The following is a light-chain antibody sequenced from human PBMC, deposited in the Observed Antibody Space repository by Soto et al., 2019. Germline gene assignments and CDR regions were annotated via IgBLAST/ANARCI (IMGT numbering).Light chain of an antibody. Sequence: TQSPSSLSASVGDRVTITCRASQGISNYLAWYQQKPGQAPRLLIYDASNRATGIPARFSGSGSGTDFTLTISSLEPEDFAVYYCQQRSNWPLFGGGTKVDIK. J-gene: IGKJ4*01. CDR2: DAS. V-gene: IGKV3-11*01. CDR1: QGISNY. CDR3: QQRSNWPL.